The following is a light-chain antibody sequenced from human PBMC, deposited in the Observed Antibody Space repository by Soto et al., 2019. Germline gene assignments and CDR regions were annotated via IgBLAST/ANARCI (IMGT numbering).Light chain of an antibody. V-gene: IGLV2-14*03. CDR2: DVS. CDR1: SNDVGGYDY. J-gene: IGLJ1*01. Sequence: QSALTQPASVSGSPGQSITISCTGTSNDVGGYDYVSWYQQHPGKAPQLIIYDVSNRPSGVSNRFSGSKSGNTASLTISGLQAEDEADYYCSSYTSDSTLYVFGGGTKLTVL. CDR3: SSYTSDSTLYV.